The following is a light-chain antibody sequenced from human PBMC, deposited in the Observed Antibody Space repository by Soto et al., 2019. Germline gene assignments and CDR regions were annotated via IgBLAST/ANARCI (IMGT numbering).Light chain of an antibody. Sequence: QSALTQPASVSGSPGQSITISCTGTSSDVGSYNLVSWYQQHPGKAPKLMIYEGSKRPSGVSNRFSGSKSGNTASLTISGLQAEDEAEYYCCSYAGSSTLEVFGTGTKLTVL. V-gene: IGLV2-23*01. J-gene: IGLJ1*01. CDR3: CSYAGSSTLEV. CDR1: SSDVGSYNL. CDR2: EGS.